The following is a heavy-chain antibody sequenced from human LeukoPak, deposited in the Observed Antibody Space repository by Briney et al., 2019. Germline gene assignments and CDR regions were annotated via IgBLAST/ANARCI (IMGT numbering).Heavy chain of an antibody. J-gene: IGHJ3*02. Sequence: SQTLSLTCAISGDSVSSNSAAWNWIRQSPSRGLEWLGRTYYRSKWYNDYAVSVKSRITINPDTSKNQFSLQLNSVTPEDTAVYYCARERSWIQLWLRLNAFDIWGQGTMVTVSS. CDR2: TYYRSKWYN. CDR3: ARERSWIQLWLRLNAFDI. D-gene: IGHD5-18*01. V-gene: IGHV6-1*01. CDR1: GDSVSSNSAA.